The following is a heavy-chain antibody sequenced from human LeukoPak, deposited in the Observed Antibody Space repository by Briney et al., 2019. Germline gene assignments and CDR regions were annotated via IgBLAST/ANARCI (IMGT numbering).Heavy chain of an antibody. D-gene: IGHD6-6*01. CDR3: ARGDDVRFDP. CDR2: ISAYNGNT. V-gene: IGHV1-18*01. Sequence: RASVKVSCKASGYTFTSYDISWVRQAPGQGLEWMGWISAYNGNTNYAQKFQGRVTMTRNTSISTAYMELSSLRSEDTAVYYCARGDDVRFDPWGQGTLVTVSS. J-gene: IGHJ5*02. CDR1: GYTFTSYD.